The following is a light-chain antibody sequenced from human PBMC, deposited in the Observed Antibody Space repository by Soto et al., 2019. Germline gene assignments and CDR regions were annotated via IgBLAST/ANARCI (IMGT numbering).Light chain of an antibody. J-gene: IGKJ1*01. CDR3: LQYYSTPRT. CDR2: WAS. Sequence: DIVMTQSPDSLAVSLGERATINCKSSQSVLYSSNNKNYLAWYQQKPGQPPKLLIYWASTRESGVPDRFSGSGSLTDFTLTISSLQAEDVAVYYCLQYYSTPRTFGQGTKVEIK. CDR1: QSVLYSSNNKNY. V-gene: IGKV4-1*01.